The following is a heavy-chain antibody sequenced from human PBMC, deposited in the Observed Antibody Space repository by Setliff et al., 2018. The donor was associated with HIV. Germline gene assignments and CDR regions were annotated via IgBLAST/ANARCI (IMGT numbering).Heavy chain of an antibody. CDR2: IYHSGST. V-gene: IGHV4-38-2*01. D-gene: IGHD3-3*01. J-gene: IGHJ4*02. CDR3: ARQTNVLQFLEWAYYFDY. CDR1: GYSISSGYY. Sequence: SETLSLTCAVSGYSISSGYYWGWIRQPPGKGLEWIGSIYHSGSTYYNPSLKSRVTISVDTSKNQFSLKLSSVTAADTAVYCCARQTNVLQFLEWAYYFDYWGQGTLVTVSS.